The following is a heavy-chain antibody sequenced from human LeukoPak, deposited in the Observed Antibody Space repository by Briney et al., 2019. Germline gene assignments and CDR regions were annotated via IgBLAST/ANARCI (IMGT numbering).Heavy chain of an antibody. V-gene: IGHV3-23*01. CDR2: ISGSGGST. Sequence: PGGTLRLSCAASGLTFSSYGMSWVRQAPGKGLEWVSAISGSGGSTYYADSVKGRFTISRDNSKNTLYLQMNSLRAEDTAVYYCAKRYSGSYSLDYWGQGTLVTVSS. CDR3: AKRYSGSYSLDY. J-gene: IGHJ4*02. CDR1: GLTFSSYG. D-gene: IGHD1-26*01.